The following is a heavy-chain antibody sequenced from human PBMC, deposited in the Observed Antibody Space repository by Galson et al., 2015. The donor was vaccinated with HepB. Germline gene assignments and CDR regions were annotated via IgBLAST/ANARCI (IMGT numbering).Heavy chain of an antibody. CDR3: ARTYSSSWYGWYFDL. CDR2: IDPSDSYT. V-gene: IGHV5-10-1*01. Sequence: QSGAEVKKPGESLKISCKGSGYSFTSYWIGWVRQMPGKGLEWMGRIDPSDSYTNYSPSFQGHVTISADKSISTAYLQWSSLKASDTAMYYCARTYSSSWYGWYFDLWGRGTLVTVSS. J-gene: IGHJ2*01. CDR1: GYSFTSYW. D-gene: IGHD6-13*01.